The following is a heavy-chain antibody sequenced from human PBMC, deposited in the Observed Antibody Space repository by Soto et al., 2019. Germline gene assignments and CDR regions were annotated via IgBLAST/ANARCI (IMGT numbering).Heavy chain of an antibody. V-gene: IGHV3-23*01. CDR2: ISGSDDTT. J-gene: IGHJ4*02. CDR3: AKNSGDSCYSPNRH. Sequence: GGSLRLSCAASGFTFSSHAMSWVRQAPGRGLEWVSAISGSDDTTYYADSVRGRFTISRDNSKNTLYLLMNTLRAEDTAIYYCAKNSGDSCYSPNRHWGQGTLVTVSS. CDR1: GFTFSSHA. D-gene: IGHD2-15*01.